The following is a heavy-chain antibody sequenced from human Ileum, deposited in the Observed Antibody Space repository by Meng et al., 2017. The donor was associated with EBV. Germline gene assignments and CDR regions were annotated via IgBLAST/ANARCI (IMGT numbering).Heavy chain of an antibody. Sequence: VQPQESVPGLVKPSGTLSLTCAVSGGSISSSNWWSWVRQAPGKGLEWIGEIHHTESTNYNPSLKSRVTISVDKSKNQFSLKLSSVTAADTAVYYCARESYSDSSGYYSLDYWGQGSLVTVSS. J-gene: IGHJ4*02. CDR3: ARESYSDSSGYYSLDY. CDR1: GGSISSSNW. D-gene: IGHD3-22*01. CDR2: IHHTEST. V-gene: IGHV4-4*02.